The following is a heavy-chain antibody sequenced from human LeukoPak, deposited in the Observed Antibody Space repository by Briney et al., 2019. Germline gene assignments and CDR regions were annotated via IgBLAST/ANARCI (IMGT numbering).Heavy chain of an antibody. Sequence: GGSLRLSCAASGFTFSSYWMHWVRQVPGKGLVWVSGINKDGSRTTYADSVKGRFTISRDNAKNTVYLQMNSLRVEDTAVYYCAKDRGAIRGALDYWGQGTLVTVSS. CDR1: GFTFSSYW. J-gene: IGHJ4*02. CDR3: AKDRGAIRGALDY. D-gene: IGHD2-21*01. V-gene: IGHV3-74*01. CDR2: INKDGSRT.